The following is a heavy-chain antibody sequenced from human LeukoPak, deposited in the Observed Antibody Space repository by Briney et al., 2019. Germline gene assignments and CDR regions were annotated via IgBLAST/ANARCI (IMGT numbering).Heavy chain of an antibody. J-gene: IGHJ4*02. V-gene: IGHV3-23*01. Sequence: GGSLRLSCAASGFTFSDYGMNWVRQAPGKGLEWVSGISGSGISTYYADSVKGRFTISRDNSKNTLYLQMNSLRVEDTAVYYCTGNYYGSGSYADFDYWGQGTLVTVSS. D-gene: IGHD3-10*01. CDR3: TGNYYGSGSYADFDY. CDR2: ISGSGIST. CDR1: GFTFSDYG.